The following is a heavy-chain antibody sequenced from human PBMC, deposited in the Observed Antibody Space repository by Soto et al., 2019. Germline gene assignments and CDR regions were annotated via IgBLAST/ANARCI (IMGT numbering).Heavy chain of an antibody. J-gene: IGHJ6*02. CDR3: AKFDGYFYYGMDV. CDR2: ISGSDSST. Sequence: GGSLRLSCVASGFTLLGYAMGWISQAQGRGLEWVSFISGSDSSTNYAESVKGRSTISRDNSKNTVVLQMNNLRVEDTALYYCAKFDGYFYYGMDVWGQGTTVTVSS. CDR1: GFTLLGYA. V-gene: IGHV3-23*01.